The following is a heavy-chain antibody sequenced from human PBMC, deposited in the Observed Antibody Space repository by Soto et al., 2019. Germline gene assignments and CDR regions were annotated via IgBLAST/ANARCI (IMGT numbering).Heavy chain of an antibody. D-gene: IGHD2-8*02. CDR2: INHSGST. J-gene: IGHJ4*02. CDR3: ARDKITGLFDY. Sequence: PSETLSLTCAVYGGSCSGYYLTCIRQPPGTGLEWIGEINHSGSTNYNPSLKSRVTISVDTSKNQFSLKLTSVTAADTAVYYCARDKITGLFDYWGQGTLVTVPQ. CDR1: GGSCSGYY. V-gene: IGHV4-34*01.